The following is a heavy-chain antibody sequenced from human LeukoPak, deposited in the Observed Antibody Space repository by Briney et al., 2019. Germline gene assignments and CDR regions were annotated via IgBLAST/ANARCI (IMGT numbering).Heavy chain of an antibody. CDR1: GYTFTNYT. Sequence: ASVKVSCKASGYTFTNYTMHWVRQAPGQRLEWMGWINAGNGNTKYSQKFQGRVTITRDTSASTAYMELSSLRSEDTAVYYCARDGRSGPVWYFYCMDVWGKGTTVTVSS. J-gene: IGHJ6*04. CDR2: INAGNGNT. CDR3: ARDGRSGPVWYFYCMDV. D-gene: IGHD6-19*01. V-gene: IGHV1-3*01.